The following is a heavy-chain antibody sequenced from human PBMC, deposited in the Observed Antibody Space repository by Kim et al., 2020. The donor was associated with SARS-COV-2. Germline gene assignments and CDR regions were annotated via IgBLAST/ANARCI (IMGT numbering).Heavy chain of an antibody. D-gene: IGHD2-8*02. J-gene: IGHJ5*02. V-gene: IGHV1-69*04. Sequence: NSAQKLPGRMTITADKSTGTAYMELSSLRSEDTAVYYCARDLPRLVGFDPWGQGTLVTVSS. CDR3: ARDLPRLVGFDP.